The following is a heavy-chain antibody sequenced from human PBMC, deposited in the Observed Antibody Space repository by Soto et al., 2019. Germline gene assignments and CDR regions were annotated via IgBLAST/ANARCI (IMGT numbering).Heavy chain of an antibody. V-gene: IGHV3-11*03. CDR2: ISSSSSYT. D-gene: IGHD3-16*02. Sequence: VQLLESGGGLVQPGGSLRLSCAASGFTFSDYYMSWIRQAPGKGLEWVSYISSSSSYTNYADSVKGRFTISRDNAKNSLYLQMNSLRAEDTAVYYCARRALSPDAFDIWGQGTMVTVSS. CDR3: ARRALSPDAFDI. J-gene: IGHJ3*02. CDR1: GFTFSDYY.